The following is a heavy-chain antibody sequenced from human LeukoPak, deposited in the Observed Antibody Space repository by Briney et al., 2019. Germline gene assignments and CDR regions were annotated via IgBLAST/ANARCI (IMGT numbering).Heavy chain of an antibody. V-gene: IGHV3-53*01. J-gene: IGHJ4*02. D-gene: IGHD3-22*01. CDR2: IYSGGST. CDR1: GFTVSSNY. CDR3: ARGQDYYDSSGLGDY. Sequence: GGSLRLSCAASGFTVSSNYMSWVRQAPGKGLEWVSVIYSGGSTYYADSVKGRFTISRGNSKNTLYLQMNSLRAEDTAVYYCARGQDYYDSSGLGDYWGQGTLVTVSS.